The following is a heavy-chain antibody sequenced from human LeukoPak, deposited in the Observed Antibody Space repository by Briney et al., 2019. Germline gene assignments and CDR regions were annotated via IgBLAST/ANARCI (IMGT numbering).Heavy chain of an antibody. J-gene: IGHJ4*02. CDR1: GGSSSEYQ. V-gene: IGHV4-59*07. D-gene: IGHD6-19*01. CDR3: ASTQQLLSFDY. CDR2: IYHSGST. Sequence: RSPSLSRNSAVWGGSSSEYQWSSMRQPTGKGMEWIGGIYHSGSTTYNPSLKSRVTTSVDTSKNEFSLKLNSVTAADTAVYYCASTQQLLSFDYWGQGILVTVSS.